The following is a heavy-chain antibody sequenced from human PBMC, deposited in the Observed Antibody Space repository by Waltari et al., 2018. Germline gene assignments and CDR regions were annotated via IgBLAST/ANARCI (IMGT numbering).Heavy chain of an antibody. V-gene: IGHV3-7*01. CDR3: TRRPYYYYYGMDV. CDR1: GFTFSSYW. Sequence: EVQLVESGGGLVQPGGSLRLSCAASGFTFSSYWMSWVRQAPGKGLEWVANIKQDGSEKYYVDSVKGRFTISRDNAKNSLYLQMNSLRAEDTAVYYCTRRPYYYYYGMDVWGQGTTVTVSS. CDR2: IKQDGSEK. J-gene: IGHJ6*02.